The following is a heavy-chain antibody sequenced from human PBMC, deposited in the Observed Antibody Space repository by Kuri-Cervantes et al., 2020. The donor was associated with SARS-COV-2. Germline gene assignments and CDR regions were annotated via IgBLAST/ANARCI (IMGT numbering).Heavy chain of an antibody. CDR3: ARDLFPYCSSSNCYVAFDP. V-gene: IGHV4-34*01. CDR2: INHSGST. J-gene: IGHJ5*02. D-gene: IGHD2-2*01. Sequence: SETLSLTCAVYGGSFSGYYWSWIRQPPGKGLEWIGEINHSGSTNYNASLKSRVTISVDTSKNQFSLKLTTVTAADTAVYYCARDLFPYCSSSNCYVAFDPWGQGTLVTVSS. CDR1: GGSFSGYY.